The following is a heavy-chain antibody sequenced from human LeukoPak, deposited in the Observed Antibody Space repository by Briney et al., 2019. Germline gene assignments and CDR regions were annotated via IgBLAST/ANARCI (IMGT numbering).Heavy chain of an antibody. CDR1: GYSFSNYW. CDR2: IYPGDSDT. Sequence: GESLKISCKSSGYSFSNYWIGWVRQMPGKGLEWMGIIYPGDSDTRYSPSFQGQVTISADKSISTAYLQWSSLKASDTAMYYCARQIGYSYGPFDYWGQGTLVTVSS. D-gene: IGHD5-18*01. CDR3: ARQIGYSYGPFDY. J-gene: IGHJ4*02. V-gene: IGHV5-51*01.